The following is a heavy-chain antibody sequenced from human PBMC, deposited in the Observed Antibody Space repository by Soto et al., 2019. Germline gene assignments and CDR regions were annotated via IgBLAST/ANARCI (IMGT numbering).Heavy chain of an antibody. V-gene: IGHV3-23*01. CDR3: AYCGGGCYNSYYFGMDV. D-gene: IGHD2-21*02. CDR2: IGDGGGRT. CDR1: GFTFSRYT. Sequence: EVQLLESGGGLVQPGGSLRLSCAASGFTFSRYTMTWVRQAPGKGLEWVSAIGDGGGRTYYADSVKGRFIISRDDRKSTLYLQMNSLRAEDTAVYYCAYCGGGCYNSYYFGMDVWGQGTTVTVSS. J-gene: IGHJ6*02.